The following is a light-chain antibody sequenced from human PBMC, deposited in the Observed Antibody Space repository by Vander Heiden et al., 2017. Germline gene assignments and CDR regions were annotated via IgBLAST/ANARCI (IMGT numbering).Light chain of an antibody. V-gene: IGKV1-39*01. J-gene: IGKJ2*01. Sequence: DILLTQSPSSLSASVGDTVTITCRASQSIDSYLNWYHQKPGKAPKLLIYAASSLHSGVPSSFGGSGFGTDFTLTISSLQPEDSATYYCQQSDSAPYTFGQGTKLEI. CDR3: QQSDSAPYT. CDR2: AAS. CDR1: QSIDSY.